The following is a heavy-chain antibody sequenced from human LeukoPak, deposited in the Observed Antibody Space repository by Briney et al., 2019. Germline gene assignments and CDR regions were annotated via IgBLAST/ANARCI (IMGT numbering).Heavy chain of an antibody. Sequence: SDTLSLTCTVSGGSISSGIYYWSWIRQPAEKGLEWIGRIYTSGSTNYNPSLKSRVTISVDTSKNQFSLKLSSVTAAATPVYSCARGNNWKYGWFDPWGQGTLVTVSS. D-gene: IGHD1-7*01. CDR1: GGSISSGIYY. V-gene: IGHV4-61*02. CDR3: ARGNNWKYGWFDP. CDR2: IYTSGST. J-gene: IGHJ5*02.